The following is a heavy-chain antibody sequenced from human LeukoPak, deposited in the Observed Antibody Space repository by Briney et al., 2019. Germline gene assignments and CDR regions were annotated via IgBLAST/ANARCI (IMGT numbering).Heavy chain of an antibody. CDR1: GGPISSYY. CDR3: ARYRSSYYFDY. D-gene: IGHD6-13*01. CDR2: IYTSGST. V-gene: IGHV4-4*07. Sequence: SETPSLPCTVSGGPISSYYWSWIPQPPREGLEWIGRIYTSGSTNYNPSLKSRVTMSVDTSKNQFSLKLSSVTAAGTAVYYCARYRSSYYFDYWGQGTLVTVSS. J-gene: IGHJ4*02.